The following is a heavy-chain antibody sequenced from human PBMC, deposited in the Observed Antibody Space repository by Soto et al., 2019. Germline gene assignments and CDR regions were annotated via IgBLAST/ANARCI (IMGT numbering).Heavy chain of an antibody. CDR1: GFTFSSYA. D-gene: IGHD6-19*01. CDR3: AGEGIAGAGPILYYFDY. CDR2: ISYDGSNK. J-gene: IGHJ4*02. V-gene: IGHV3-30-3*01. Sequence: PGGSLRLSCAASGFTFSSYAMHWVRQAPGKGLEWVAVISYDGSNKYYADSVKGRFTISRDNSKKTLYLRMNSLRAEDTAVYYCAGEGIAGAGPILYYFDYWGQGALVTVSS.